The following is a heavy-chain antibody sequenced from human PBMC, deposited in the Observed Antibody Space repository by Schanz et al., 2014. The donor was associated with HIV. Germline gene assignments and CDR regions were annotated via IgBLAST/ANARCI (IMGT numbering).Heavy chain of an antibody. CDR2: TNSGSYV. V-gene: IGHV3-11*05. J-gene: IGHJ1*01. CDR3: ARALPDEWEPAAYFQH. CDR1: GLTFTNAY. D-gene: IGHD1-26*01. Sequence: VQLVESGGALVKPGGSLRLSCTASGLTFTNAYMSWVRQAPGKGLEWVSAVTNSGSYVNYADSVKGRFTISRDNSKNTLYLEMNSLRAEDTAVYYCARALPDEWEPAAYFQHWGQGTLVIVSS.